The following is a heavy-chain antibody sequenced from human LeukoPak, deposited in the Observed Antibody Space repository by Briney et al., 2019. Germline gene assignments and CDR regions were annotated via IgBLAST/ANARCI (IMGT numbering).Heavy chain of an antibody. CDR1: GFTFTSYA. J-gene: IGHJ3*02. CDR2: ISDSGGST. Sequence: GGSLRLSCAASGFTFTSYAMSWVRQAPGKGLEWVSAISDSGGSTYYADSVKGRFTISRDNSKNTLYLQMNSLRAEDTAVYYCAKGGSVSSSGDAFDIWGQGTMVTVSS. CDR3: AKGGSVSSSGDAFDI. V-gene: IGHV3-23*01. D-gene: IGHD6-6*01.